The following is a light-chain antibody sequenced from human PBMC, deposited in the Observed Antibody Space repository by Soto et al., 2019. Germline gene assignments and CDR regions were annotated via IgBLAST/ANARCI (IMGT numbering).Light chain of an antibody. CDR1: QSINRN. CDR2: GAS. V-gene: IGKV3-20*01. CDR3: QQYGGSPAIT. Sequence: EIVMTQSPATLSVSPGERATLSCRASQSINRNLAWYQQKPGQAPRLLFYGASSRATGIPDRFRASASGTDFTLTISRLEPEDFAVYFCQQYGGSPAITFGQGTRLEIK. J-gene: IGKJ5*01.